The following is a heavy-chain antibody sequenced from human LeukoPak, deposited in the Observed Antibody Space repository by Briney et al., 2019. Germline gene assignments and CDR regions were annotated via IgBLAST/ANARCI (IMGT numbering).Heavy chain of an antibody. CDR2: IYHSGGT. V-gene: IGHV4-39*01. J-gene: IGHJ4*02. CDR3: ARRRLGPPPYFDY. D-gene: IGHD5/OR15-5a*01. CDR1: GGSMSSGSYY. Sequence: PSETLSLTCTVSGGSMSSGSYYWGGIPQPPGKGLEWIGSIYHSGGTYYNPSLKSRVTISVDTSKNQFSLKLSSVTAADTAVYYCARRRLGPPPYFDYWGQGTLVTVSS.